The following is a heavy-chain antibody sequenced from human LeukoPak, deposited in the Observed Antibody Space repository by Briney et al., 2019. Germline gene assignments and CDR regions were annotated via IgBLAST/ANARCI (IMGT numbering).Heavy chain of an antibody. Sequence: PSETLSLTRTVSGGSITSSYYWGWIRQPPGKGLEWIGSIYYSGSTYYNPSLKSRVTISVDTSKNQFSLKLSSVTAADTAVYYCARRDNSGYYHSFDYWGQGTLVTVSS. CDR2: IYYSGST. CDR3: ARRDNSGYYHSFDY. CDR1: GGSITSSYY. V-gene: IGHV4-39*01. J-gene: IGHJ4*02. D-gene: IGHD3-22*01.